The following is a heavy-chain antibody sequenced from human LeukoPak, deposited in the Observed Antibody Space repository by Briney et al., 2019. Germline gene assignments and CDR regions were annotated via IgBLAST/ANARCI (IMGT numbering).Heavy chain of an antibody. Sequence: GGSLRLSCAASGFTFSSYSMNRVRQAPGKGLEWVSYISSSSSTIYYADSVKGRFTISRDNAKNSLYLQMNSLRDEDTAVYYCARGPAGVRYYDSSGYYMFDYWGQGTLVTVSS. CDR2: ISSSSSTI. J-gene: IGHJ4*02. CDR3: ARGPAGVRYYDSSGYYMFDY. D-gene: IGHD3-22*01. CDR1: GFTFSSYS. V-gene: IGHV3-48*02.